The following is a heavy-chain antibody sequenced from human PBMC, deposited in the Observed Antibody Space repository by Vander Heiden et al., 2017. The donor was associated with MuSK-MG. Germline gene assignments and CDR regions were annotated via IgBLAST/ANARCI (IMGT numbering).Heavy chain of an antibody. D-gene: IGHD6-6*01. CDR2: SYCSGST. CDR3: ARYRSFAARSDWYFDL. V-gene: IGHV4-59*01. Sequence: QVQLQESGPRLVKPSETLSPTCTVSGGPISGYYWRWIRQPPGKGREWIGDSYCSGSTNYNPSLKSRVTMSVDTSKSQFYLTLGYVTAADTAVDYCARYRSFAARSDWYFDLWGRGTLGTVSS. J-gene: IGHJ2*01. CDR1: GGPISGYY.